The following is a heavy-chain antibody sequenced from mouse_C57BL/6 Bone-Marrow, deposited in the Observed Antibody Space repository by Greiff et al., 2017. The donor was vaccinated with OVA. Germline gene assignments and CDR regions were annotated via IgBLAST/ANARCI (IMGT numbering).Heavy chain of an antibody. CDR1: GFTFSDYG. J-gene: IGHJ4*01. Sequence: EVQLQESGGGLVKPGGSLKLSCAASGFTFSDYGMHWVRQAPEKGLEWVAYISSGSSTIYYADTVKGRFTISRDNAKNTLFLQMTSLRSEDTAMYYCAKLYYGNYPYAMDYWGQGTSVTVSS. D-gene: IGHD2-1*01. V-gene: IGHV5-17*01. CDR2: ISSGSSTI. CDR3: AKLYYGNYPYAMDY.